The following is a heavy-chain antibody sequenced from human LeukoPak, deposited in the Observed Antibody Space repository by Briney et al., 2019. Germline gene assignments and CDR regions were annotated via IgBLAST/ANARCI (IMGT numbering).Heavy chain of an antibody. D-gene: IGHD3-22*01. V-gene: IGHV3-7*04. Sequence: GGSLRLSRAASGFTLSRYTMSGVRQAPRKGRECVANIKQEGSEQYYVDSAKGRFTISRDNAKNTLYLQMNSLSAEDTAVYCCERDLSYYDSSGYPGNWGQGTLVTVSS. J-gene: IGHJ4*02. CDR3: ERDLSYYDSSGYPGN. CDR2: IKQEGSEQ. CDR1: GFTLSRYT.